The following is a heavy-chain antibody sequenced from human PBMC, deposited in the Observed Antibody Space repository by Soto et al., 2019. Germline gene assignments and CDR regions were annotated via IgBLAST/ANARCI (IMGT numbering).Heavy chain of an antibody. CDR3: ARARTVLRFLEWLPDYFDY. CDR1: GFTFSSYS. CDR2: TSSSSSYI. V-gene: IGHV3-21*01. D-gene: IGHD3-3*01. Sequence: PGGSLRLSCAASGFTFSSYSMNWVRQAPGKGLEWVSSTSSSSSYIYYADSVKGRFTISRDNAKNPLYLQMNSLRAEDTAVYYCARARTVLRFLEWLPDYFDYWGQGTLVTVSS. J-gene: IGHJ4*02.